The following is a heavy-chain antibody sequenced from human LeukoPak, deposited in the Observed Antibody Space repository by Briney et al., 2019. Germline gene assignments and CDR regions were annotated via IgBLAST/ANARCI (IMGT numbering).Heavy chain of an antibody. CDR2: IGTAGDT. J-gene: IGHJ4*02. D-gene: IGHD5-18*01. CDR3: ARPSELWLLFRAGSFDY. CDR1: GFTFSSYD. V-gene: IGHV3-13*01. Sequence: GGSLRLSCAASGFTFSSYDMHWVRQATGKGLEWVSAIGTAGDTYYPGSVKCRFTISRENAKNSLYLQMNSLRAEDTAVYYCARPSELWLLFRAGSFDYWGQGTLVTVSS.